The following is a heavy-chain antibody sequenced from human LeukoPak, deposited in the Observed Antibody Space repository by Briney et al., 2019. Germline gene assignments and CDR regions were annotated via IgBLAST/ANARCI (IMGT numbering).Heavy chain of an antibody. V-gene: IGHV4-61*02. Sequence: PSETLSLTCTVSGGSISSGSYYWSWIRQPAGTGLEWIGRIYTSGSTNYNPSLKSRVTISVDTSKNQFSLKLSSVTAADTAVYYCARERVWGYYDSSGYFDYWGQGTLVTVSS. J-gene: IGHJ4*02. D-gene: IGHD3-22*01. CDR2: IYTSGST. CDR3: ARERVWGYYDSSGYFDY. CDR1: GGSISSGSYY.